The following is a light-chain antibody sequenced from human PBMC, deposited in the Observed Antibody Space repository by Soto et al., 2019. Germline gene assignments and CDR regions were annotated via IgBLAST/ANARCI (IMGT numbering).Light chain of an antibody. CDR1: QSVDTN. Sequence: EIVMTQSPATLSLSPGDTVTLSCRASQSVDTNLAWYVQKPGQAPRRLMYGVSTWGTGVTARFSGSGSGTEFPLTISSLQSEDFAIYYCQQYKSWPITFGQGTRLEIK. CDR2: GVS. CDR3: QQYKSWPIT. V-gene: IGKV3D-15*01. J-gene: IGKJ5*01.